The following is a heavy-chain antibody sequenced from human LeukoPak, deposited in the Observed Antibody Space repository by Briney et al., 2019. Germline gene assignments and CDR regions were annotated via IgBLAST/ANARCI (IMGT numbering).Heavy chain of an antibody. CDR2: ISSSTSYI. Sequence: GGSLRLSCAASGFTFSSYGMSWVRQAPGKGLEWVSSISSSTSYIYYADSVKGRFTASRDNAKNSLYLQMNSLRAEDTALYYCARVAYDILTGYMPDDYWGQGTLVTVSS. D-gene: IGHD3-9*01. CDR1: GFTFSSYG. J-gene: IGHJ4*02. CDR3: ARVAYDILTGYMPDDY. V-gene: IGHV3-21*04.